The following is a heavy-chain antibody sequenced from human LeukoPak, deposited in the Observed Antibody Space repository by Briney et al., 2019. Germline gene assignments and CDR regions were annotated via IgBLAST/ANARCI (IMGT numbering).Heavy chain of an antibody. J-gene: IGHJ6*02. CDR2: IWYDGSNK. Sequence: GRSLRLSCAASGFTFSSYGMHWVRQAPGKGLEWVAVIWYDGSNKYYADSVKGRFTISRDNAKNSLYLQMNSLRAEDTAVYYCARVPAASTKYYYYGMDVWGQGTTVTVSS. CDR1: GFTFSSYG. D-gene: IGHD2-2*01. V-gene: IGHV3-33*01. CDR3: ARVPAASTKYYYYGMDV.